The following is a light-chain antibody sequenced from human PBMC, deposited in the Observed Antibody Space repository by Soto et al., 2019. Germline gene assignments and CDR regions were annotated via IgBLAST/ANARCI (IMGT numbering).Light chain of an antibody. CDR3: QQYGSSPIT. CDR1: PSVSSIY. J-gene: IGKJ5*01. V-gene: IGKV3-20*01. CDR2: ATS. Sequence: LLTQSPGTLSLSPGDRATLSCRASPSVSSIYLAWYQQKPGQAPSLLIYATSSRATGIPDRFSGSGSGTDFSLTISRLEPEEFAVYYCQQYGSSPITFGQGTRLEIK.